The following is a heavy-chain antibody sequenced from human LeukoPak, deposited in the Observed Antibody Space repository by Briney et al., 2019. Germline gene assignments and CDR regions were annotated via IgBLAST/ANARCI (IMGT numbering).Heavy chain of an antibody. D-gene: IGHD3-22*01. Sequence: GGSLRLSCAASGFTFTSYWMHWVRQAPGKGLVWVSRINNAGSGTTYADSVKGRLTISRDNAKNTLYLQMNSLRAEDTAVYYCAREDSFKAFDIWGQGTMVTVSS. CDR2: INNAGSGT. V-gene: IGHV3-74*01. J-gene: IGHJ3*02. CDR3: AREDSFKAFDI. CDR1: GFTFTSYW.